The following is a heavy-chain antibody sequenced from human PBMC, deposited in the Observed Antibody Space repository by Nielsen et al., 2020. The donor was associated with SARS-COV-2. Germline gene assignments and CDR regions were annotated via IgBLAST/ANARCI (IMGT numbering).Heavy chain of an antibody. D-gene: IGHD2-2*01. Sequence: GESLKISCAASGFTFDDYAMHWVRQAPGKGLEWVAVISNDGSNKYYADSVKGRFTISSDNSKNTLYLQMNSLRAEDTAVYYCARPDCSSTSCYWGNWFDPWGQGTLVTVSS. J-gene: IGHJ5*02. CDR3: ARPDCSSTSCYWGNWFDP. CDR2: ISNDGSNK. V-gene: IGHV3-30-3*01. CDR1: GFTFDDYA.